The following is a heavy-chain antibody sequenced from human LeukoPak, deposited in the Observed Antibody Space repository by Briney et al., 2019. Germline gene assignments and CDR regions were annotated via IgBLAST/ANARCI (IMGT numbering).Heavy chain of an antibody. CDR1: GGSISSSSYY. J-gene: IGHJ3*02. CDR3: ARHRSRTDYKRRWLPRSDAFDI. V-gene: IGHV4-39*07. Sequence: SETLSLTCTVSGGSISSSSYYWGWIRQPPGKGLEWIGSIYYSGSTYYNPSLKSRVTISVDTSKNQFSLKLSSVTAADTAVYYCARHRSRTDYKRRWLPRSDAFDIWGQGTMVTVSS. D-gene: IGHD3-10*01. CDR2: IYYSGST.